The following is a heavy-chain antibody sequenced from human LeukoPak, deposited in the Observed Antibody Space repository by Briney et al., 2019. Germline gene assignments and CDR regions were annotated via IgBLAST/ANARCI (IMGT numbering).Heavy chain of an antibody. CDR1: GYTFTSYD. Sequence: ASVKVSCKASGYTFTSYDINWVRQATGQGLEWMGWMNPNSGNTGYAQKFQGRVTMTRNTSISTAYMELSSLRSEDTAVYYCAYSDYGSGNWFDPWGQGTLVTVSS. CDR3: AYSDYGSGNWFDP. CDR2: MNPNSGNT. J-gene: IGHJ5*02. D-gene: IGHD3-10*01. V-gene: IGHV1-8*01.